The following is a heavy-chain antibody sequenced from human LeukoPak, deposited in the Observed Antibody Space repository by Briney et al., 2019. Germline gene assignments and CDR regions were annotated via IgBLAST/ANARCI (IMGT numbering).Heavy chain of an antibody. CDR3: ARGYSSRWLSGYFDY. J-gene: IGHJ4*02. CDR1: GYSISNDYY. V-gene: IGHV4-4*07. Sequence: SETLSLTCTVSGYSISNDYYWSWIRQPAGKGLEWIGRIYTSGSTNYNPPLKSRVTMSVDTSKNQFSLKLSSVTAADTAVYSCARGYSSRWLSGYFDYWGQGTLVTVSS. CDR2: IYTSGST. D-gene: IGHD6-13*01.